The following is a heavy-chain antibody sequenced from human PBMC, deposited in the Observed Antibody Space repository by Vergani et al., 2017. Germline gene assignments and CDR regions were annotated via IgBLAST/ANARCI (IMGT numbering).Heavy chain of an antibody. CDR3: AKANPRNSGYDYLYYYHAMDV. J-gene: IGHJ6*02. CDR1: GFTFNHYA. D-gene: IGHD5-12*01. V-gene: IGHV3-23*01. CDR2: ISGSGGST. Sequence: EVQLLESGGDLVQPGGSLRLSCAAPGFTFNHYAMNWVRQAPGKGLEWVSGISGSGGSTYYAGPVKGRFTISRDSSKNTLYLQMNSLSAGDTAVYYCAKANPRNSGYDYLYYYHAMDVCGQGTTVTVSS.